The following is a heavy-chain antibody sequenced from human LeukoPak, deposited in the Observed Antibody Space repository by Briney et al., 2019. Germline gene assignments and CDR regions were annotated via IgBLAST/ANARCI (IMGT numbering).Heavy chain of an antibody. V-gene: IGHV1-2*04. CDR2: INPNSGGT. Sequence: GASVKVSCKASGYTFTGYYIHWVRQAPGQGLEWMGWINPNSGGTNYAQKFQGWVTMTRDTSISTAYMELSRLRSEDTAVYYCATDMIAAAGKNYYYYGMDVWGQGTTVTVSS. CDR3: ATDMIAAAGKNYYYYGMDV. CDR1: GYTFTGYY. D-gene: IGHD6-13*01. J-gene: IGHJ6*02.